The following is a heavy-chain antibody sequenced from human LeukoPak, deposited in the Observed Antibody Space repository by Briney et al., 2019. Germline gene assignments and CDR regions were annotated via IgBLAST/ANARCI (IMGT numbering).Heavy chain of an antibody. D-gene: IGHD3-22*01. CDR3: ARDYYATASHDS. CDR2: INQDGSAR. CDR1: GFTFSDYW. V-gene: IGHV3-7*04. J-gene: IGHJ4*02. Sequence: PGGSLRLSCAASGFTFSDYWMSWVRQAPGKGLEWVANINQDGSARHYRDSLKGRFTISRDNAKNSLYLQMNVLRVEDMAVYYCARDYYATASHDSWGQGTLVTVSS.